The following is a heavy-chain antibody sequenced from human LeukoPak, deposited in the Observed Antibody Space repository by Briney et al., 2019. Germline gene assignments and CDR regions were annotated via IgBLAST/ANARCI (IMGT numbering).Heavy chain of an antibody. CDR1: GGSFSGYY. D-gene: IGHD2-2*01. J-gene: IGHJ6*03. Sequence: SETLSLTCAVYGGSFSGYYWSWIRQPPGKGLEWIGEINHSGTTNYNPSLKSRVTISVDTSKNQFSLKLSSVTAADAAVYYCARVRNCSSTSCSHYYYYYMDVWGKGTTDTVSS. CDR2: INHSGTT. V-gene: IGHV4-34*01. CDR3: ARVRNCSSTSCSHYYYYYMDV.